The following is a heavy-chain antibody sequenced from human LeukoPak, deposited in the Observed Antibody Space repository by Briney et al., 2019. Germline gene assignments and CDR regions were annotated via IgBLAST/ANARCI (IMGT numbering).Heavy chain of an antibody. Sequence: SETLSLTCTVSGGSISSYYWSWIRQHPGKGLEWIANIYYSGSTDYNPSLKSRVTISVDTSKNQFSLKVNSVTAADTAVYYCARVSTALVQNYFDYWGQGTLVTVSS. CDR1: GGSISSYY. CDR3: ARVSTALVQNYFDY. J-gene: IGHJ4*02. CDR2: IYYSGST. V-gene: IGHV4-59*06. D-gene: IGHD2-8*01.